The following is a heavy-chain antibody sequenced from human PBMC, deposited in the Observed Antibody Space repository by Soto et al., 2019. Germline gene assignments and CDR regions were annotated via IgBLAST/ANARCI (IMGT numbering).Heavy chain of an antibody. CDR1: GYTFTSYD. V-gene: IGHV1-8*01. Sequence: ASVKVSCKASGYTFTSYDINWVRQATGQGLEWMGWMNPNSGNTGYAQKFQGRVTMTRNTSISTAYMELSSLRSEDTAVYYCARGHRVVAATHLSYYFDYWGQGTLVTDSS. CDR2: MNPNSGNT. D-gene: IGHD2-15*01. J-gene: IGHJ4*02. CDR3: ARGHRVVAATHLSYYFDY.